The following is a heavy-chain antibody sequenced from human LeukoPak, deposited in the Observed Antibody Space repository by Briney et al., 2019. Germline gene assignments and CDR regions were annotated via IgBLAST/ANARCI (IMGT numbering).Heavy chain of an antibody. V-gene: IGHV3-53*01. CDR3: ASDTAMVPWAFDI. J-gene: IGHJ3*02. D-gene: IGHD5-18*01. Sequence: GGSLRLSCAASGFTVSSNYMSWVRQAPGKGLEWVSVIYSGGSTYYADSVKGRFTISRDNSKNTLYLQMNSLRAEDTAVYYCASDTAMVPWAFDIWGQGTMVTVSS. CDR1: GFTVSSNY. CDR2: IYSGGST.